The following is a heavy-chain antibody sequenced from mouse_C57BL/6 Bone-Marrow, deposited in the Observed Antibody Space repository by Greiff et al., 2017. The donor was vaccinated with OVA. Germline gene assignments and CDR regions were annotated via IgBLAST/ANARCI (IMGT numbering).Heavy chain of an antibody. Sequence: DVQLVESGGGLVKPGGSLKLSCAASGFTFSDYGMHWVRQAPEKGLEWVAYISSGSSTIYYADTVKGRFPISRDNAKTTLFLQMTSLRSEDTAMYYCARSDYDYFDYWGQGTTLTVSS. D-gene: IGHD2-4*01. CDR2: ISSGSSTI. CDR1: GFTFSDYG. CDR3: ARSDYDYFDY. J-gene: IGHJ2*01. V-gene: IGHV5-17*01.